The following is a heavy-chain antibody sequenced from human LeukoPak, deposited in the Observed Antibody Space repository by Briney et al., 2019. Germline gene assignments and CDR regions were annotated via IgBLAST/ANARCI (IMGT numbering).Heavy chain of an antibody. J-gene: IGHJ4*02. CDR2: IKSMTFGGTT. D-gene: IGHD4-23*01. CDR3: TSDLGWEPSRDY. Sequence: PGGSLRLSCAASGFTFSDAWMTWVRQTPGKGLEWVGRIKSMTFGGTTDYAASVKGRFTISRDDSKNTLYLQMSSLKTEDTAVYYCTSDLGWEPSRDYWGQGTLVTVSS. V-gene: IGHV3-15*01. CDR1: GFTFSDAW.